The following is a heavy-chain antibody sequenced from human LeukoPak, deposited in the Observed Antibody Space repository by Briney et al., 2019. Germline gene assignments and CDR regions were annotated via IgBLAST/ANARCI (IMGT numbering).Heavy chain of an antibody. CDR2: IYRDDDK. CDR3: AHRLIEAAATGWFDP. CDR1: GFSLSTRGVR. Sequence: ESGATLVNPTQTLTLTCTFSGFSLSTRGVRGGWIRQPPGKALEWLPLIYRDDDKCYSPSLKNRLTITHHTSKNQVVLTITNLDPVDKTTYYCAHRLIEAAATGWFDPCGQGTLVTVSS. D-gene: IGHD2-15*01. J-gene: IGHJ5*02. V-gene: IGHV2-5*02.